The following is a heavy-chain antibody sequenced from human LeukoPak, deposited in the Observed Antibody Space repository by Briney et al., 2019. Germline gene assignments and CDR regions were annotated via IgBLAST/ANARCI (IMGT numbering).Heavy chain of an antibody. CDR1: GGTFSSYA. V-gene: IGHV1-2*06. CDR3: ARVSAYDRGYSFDI. D-gene: IGHD5-18*01. CDR2: INPNSGGT. J-gene: IGHJ3*02. Sequence: ASVKVSCKASGGTFSSYAISWVRQAPGQGLEWMGRINPNSGGTNYAQKFQGRVTMTRDTSISTAYMELSRLRSDDTAVYYCARVSAYDRGYSFDIWGQGTMVTVSS.